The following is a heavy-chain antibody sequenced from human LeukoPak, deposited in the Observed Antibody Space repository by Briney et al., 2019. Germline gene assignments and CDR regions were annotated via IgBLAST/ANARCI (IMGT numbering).Heavy chain of an antibody. CDR1: GGSFSGYY. D-gene: IGHD3-10*01. CDR3: ASDNYGRVSAFDI. J-gene: IGHJ3*02. V-gene: IGHV4-59*01. CDR2: IYYSGST. Sequence: PSETLSPTCAVYGGSFSGYYWSWIRQPPGKGLEWIGYIYYSGSTNYNPSLKSRVTISVDTSKNQFSLKLSSVTAADTAVYYCASDNYGRVSAFDIWGQGTMVTVSS.